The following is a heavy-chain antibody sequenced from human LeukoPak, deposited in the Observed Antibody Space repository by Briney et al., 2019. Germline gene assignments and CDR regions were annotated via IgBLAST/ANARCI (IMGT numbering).Heavy chain of an antibody. D-gene: IGHD3-10*01. Sequence: SETLSLTCAVYGGSFSGYYWSWIRQPPGKGLEWIGEINHSGSTNYNPSLKSRVTISVDTSKNQFSLKLSSVTAADTAVYYCARTYGSAAFDIWGQGTMVTVSS. CDR3: ARTYGSAAFDI. CDR1: GGSFSGYY. J-gene: IGHJ3*02. CDR2: INHSGST. V-gene: IGHV4-34*01.